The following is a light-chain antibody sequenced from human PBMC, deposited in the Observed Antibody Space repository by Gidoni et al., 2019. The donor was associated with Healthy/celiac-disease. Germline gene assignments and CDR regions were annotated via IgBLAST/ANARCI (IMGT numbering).Light chain of an antibody. J-gene: IGKJ3*01. Sequence: AIRMNQYTSSLSASTGDRVTITCRTSQGLSSYLACYQQKQGKAPKLLIYAASTLQSGVPSRFSGSGSGTDFTLTISCLQSEDFATYYCQQYYSYPFTFGPGTKVDIK. V-gene: IGKV1-8*01. CDR3: QQYYSYPFT. CDR2: AAS. CDR1: QGLSSY.